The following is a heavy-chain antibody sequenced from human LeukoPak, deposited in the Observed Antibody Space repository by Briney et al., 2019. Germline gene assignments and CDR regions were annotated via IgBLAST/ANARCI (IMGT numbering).Heavy chain of an antibody. Sequence: GGSLRLSCAASGFTFSSYAMSWVRQAPGKGLEWVSAISGSGGSTYYADSVKGRFTISRDNPKNMLYLQMNSLRAEDTAVYYCAKVSIAVAGTDFDYWGQGTLVTVSS. CDR1: GFTFSSYA. J-gene: IGHJ4*02. V-gene: IGHV3-23*01. D-gene: IGHD6-19*01. CDR3: AKVSIAVAGTDFDY. CDR2: ISGSGGST.